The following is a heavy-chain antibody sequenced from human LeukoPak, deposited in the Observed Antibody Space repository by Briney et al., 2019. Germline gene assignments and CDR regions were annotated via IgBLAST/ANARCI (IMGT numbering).Heavy chain of an antibody. CDR2: IYYSGST. J-gene: IGHJ4*02. CDR3: ARRLRTYFDY. V-gene: IGHV4-59*08. Sequence: PSEILSLTCTVSGGSISSYYWSWIRQPPGKGLEWIGYIYYSGSTNYNPSLKSRVTISVDTSKNQFSLKLSSVTAADTAVYYCARRLRTYFDYWGQGSLVTVSS. CDR1: GGSISSYY.